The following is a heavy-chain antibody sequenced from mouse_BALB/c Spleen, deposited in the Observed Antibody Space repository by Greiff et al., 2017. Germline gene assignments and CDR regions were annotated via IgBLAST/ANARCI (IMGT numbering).Heavy chain of an antibody. CDR1: GFTFSSYY. J-gene: IGHJ4*01. V-gene: IGHV5-6-2*01. CDR2: INSNGGST. CDR3: ASYGPYAMDY. Sequence: EVKLVESGGGLVKLGGSLKLSCAASGFTFSSYYMSWVRQTPEKRLELVAAINSNGGSTYYPDTVKGRFTISRDNAKNTLYLQMSSLKSEDTALYYCASYGPYAMDYWGQGTSVTVSS. D-gene: IGHD1-1*02.